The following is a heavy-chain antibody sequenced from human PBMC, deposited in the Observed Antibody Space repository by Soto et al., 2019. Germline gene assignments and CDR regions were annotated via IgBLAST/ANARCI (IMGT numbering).Heavy chain of an antibody. CDR2: IYPGDSDT. J-gene: IGHJ4*02. CDR1: GYSFTSHW. D-gene: IGHD6-6*01. Sequence: PGESLKISCKGSGYSFTSHWIGWVRQMPGKGLEWMGIIYPGDSDTRYSPSFQGQVTISADKSISTAYLQWSSLKASDTAMYYCARREYSSSGTVGYWGQGTLVTVSS. V-gene: IGHV5-51*01. CDR3: ARREYSSSGTVGY.